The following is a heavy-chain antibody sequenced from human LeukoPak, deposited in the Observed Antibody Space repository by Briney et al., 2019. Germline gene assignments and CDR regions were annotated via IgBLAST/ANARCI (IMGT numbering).Heavy chain of an antibody. CDR3: ARDPYYDRPPGLD. Sequence: GGSLRLSCAASGFTVSSNYMSWVRQAPGKGLEWVSVIYSGGSTYYVDSVKGRFTISRDNSKNTLYLQMNSLRAEDTAVYYCARDPYYDRPPGLDWGQGTLVTVSS. J-gene: IGHJ4*02. CDR2: IYSGGST. D-gene: IGHD3-22*01. V-gene: IGHV3-53*01. CDR1: GFTVSSNY.